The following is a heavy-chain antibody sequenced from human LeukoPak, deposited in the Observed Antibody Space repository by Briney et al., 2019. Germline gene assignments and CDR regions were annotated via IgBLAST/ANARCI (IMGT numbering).Heavy chain of an antibody. Sequence: SETLSLTCTVSGGSISSGSYYWSWIRQPAGKGLEWIGRIYTSGNTNYNPSLKSRVTISVDTSKNQFSLKLSSVTAADTAVYYCARVGCSSTSCYPDYWGQGTLVTVSS. CDR3: ARVGCSSTSCYPDY. V-gene: IGHV4-61*02. D-gene: IGHD2-2*01. CDR2: IYTSGNT. CDR1: GGSISSGSYY. J-gene: IGHJ4*02.